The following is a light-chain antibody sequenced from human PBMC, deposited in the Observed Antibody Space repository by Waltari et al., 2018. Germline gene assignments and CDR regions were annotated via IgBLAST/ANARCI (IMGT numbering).Light chain of an antibody. CDR3: QARDTNSVV. Sequence: SYDLSQPPSVSVSPGQTATITCSGDDLGNKTVCWYQQKPGQSPTLVIFQKSKRPSGIPVRFSGSNAGDTATLTIAGTQPMDEGDYYCQARDTNSVVFGGGTQLTVL. CDR2: QKS. V-gene: IGLV3-1*01. CDR1: DLGNKT. J-gene: IGLJ2*01.